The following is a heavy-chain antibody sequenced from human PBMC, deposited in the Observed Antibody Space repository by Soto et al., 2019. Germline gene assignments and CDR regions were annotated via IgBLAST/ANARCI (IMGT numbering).Heavy chain of an antibody. CDR1: GDTFTDYY. V-gene: IGHV1-46*01. D-gene: IGHD2-21*02. CDR3: AMGGLVVVVTAALDY. Sequence: QVQLVQSGAEVKKPGASVKVSCKASGDTFTDYYIHWVRQAPGQGLEWMGTVNPSGGHTTYAQHFLCTTNMTRDKTTSTPYMELASLTSEDTAIYFWAMGGLVVVVTAALDYWGQGTLVTVSS. J-gene: IGHJ4*02. CDR2: VNPSGGHT.